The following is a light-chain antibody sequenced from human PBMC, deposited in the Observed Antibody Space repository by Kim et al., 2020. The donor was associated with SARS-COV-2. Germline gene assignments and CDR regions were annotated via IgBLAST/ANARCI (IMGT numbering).Light chain of an antibody. CDR1: SSNIVSNT. CDR3: AAWDGSLNGVV. CDR2: SNN. V-gene: IGLV1-44*01. J-gene: IGLJ2*01. Sequence: ELTQPPSASGTPGQRVTISCSGSSSNIVSNTVNWYQQLPGTAPKLLIYSNNQRPSGVPDRISGSKSGTSASLAISGLQSEDEADYYCAAWDGSLNGVVFGGGTQLTVL.